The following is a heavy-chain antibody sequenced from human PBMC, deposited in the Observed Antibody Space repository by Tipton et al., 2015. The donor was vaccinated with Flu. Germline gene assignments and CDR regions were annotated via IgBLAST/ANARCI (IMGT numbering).Heavy chain of an antibody. Sequence: VQLVQSGGGVVQPGRSLRLSCAASGLTFSSYAMHWVRQAPGKGLEWVAVISYDGSNKYYADSVKGRFTISRDNSKNTLYLQMNSLRAEDTAVYYCARGSGQPPSRGTVDYWGQGTLVTVSS. CDR3: ARGSGQPPSRGTVDY. V-gene: IGHV3-30-3*01. CDR2: ISYDGSNK. CDR1: GLTFSSYA. D-gene: IGHD3-3*01. J-gene: IGHJ4*02.